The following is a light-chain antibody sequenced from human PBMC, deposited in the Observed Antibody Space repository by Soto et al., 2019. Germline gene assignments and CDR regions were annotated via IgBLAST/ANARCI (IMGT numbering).Light chain of an antibody. J-gene: IGKJ2*01. CDR3: QQYDKDQYT. Sequence: DVKMTQSPSSLSAFVGDRVSITCQASQDINHYVNWYLQRPGKAPKVLIYEASNLETGVPSRFSGSGSGTDFTLTSSSLPPEDFGTLFCQQYDKDQYTFGQGTKLEIK. V-gene: IGKV1-33*01. CDR2: EAS. CDR1: QDINHY.